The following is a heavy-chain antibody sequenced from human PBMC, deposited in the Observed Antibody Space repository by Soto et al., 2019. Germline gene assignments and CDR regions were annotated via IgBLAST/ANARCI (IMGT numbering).Heavy chain of an antibody. Sequence: PSETLSLTCTVSGGSISSSSYYWGWIRQPPGKGLEWIGSIYYSGSTYYNPSLKSRVTISVDTSKNQFSLKLSSVTAADTAVYYCGRGHYSCSGGSCSGFLRNYYYYYMDVWGKGTTVTVSS. CDR2: IYYSGST. J-gene: IGHJ6*03. D-gene: IGHD2-15*01. V-gene: IGHV4-39*01. CDR1: GGSISSSSYY. CDR3: GRGHYSCSGGSCSGFLRNYYYYYMDV.